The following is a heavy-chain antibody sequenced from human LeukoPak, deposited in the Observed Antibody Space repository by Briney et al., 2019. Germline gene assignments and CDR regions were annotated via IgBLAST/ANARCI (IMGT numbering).Heavy chain of an antibody. D-gene: IGHD1-26*01. CDR2: ISSSSSTI. J-gene: IGHJ4*02. CDR1: GFTFSDYS. Sequence: PGGSLRLSCAASGFTFSDYSMNWVRQAPGKGLEWLSDISSSSSTIYYADSVKGRFTISRDNAKNSLYLQMNSLRDEDTAVYYCAKGGSYRFDYWGQGTLVTVSS. V-gene: IGHV3-48*02. CDR3: AKGGSYRFDY.